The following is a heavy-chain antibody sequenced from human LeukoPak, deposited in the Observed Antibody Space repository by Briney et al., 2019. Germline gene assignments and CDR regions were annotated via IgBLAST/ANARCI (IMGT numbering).Heavy chain of an antibody. CDR2: INRDGTGT. D-gene: IGHD1-14*01. CDR3: AQDVRIEEAPLLGPGF. CDR1: GFIFSDYW. J-gene: IGHJ4*02. V-gene: IGHV3-74*01. Sequence: GGSLRLSCAPSGFIFSDYWFHWVRQTPGQGLVWVAAINRDGTGTSHADSVRGRFTVSRDNSKNTVYLQMNSLRSEDTGLYFCAQDVRIEEAPLLGPGFWGQGTLVTVSS.